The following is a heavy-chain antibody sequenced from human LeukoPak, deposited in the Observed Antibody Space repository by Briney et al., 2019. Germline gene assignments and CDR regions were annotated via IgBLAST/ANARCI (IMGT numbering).Heavy chain of an antibody. CDR2: INTNTGNP. J-gene: IGHJ6*02. CDR3: ARAHPLGSSAYYYYYGMDV. CDR1: GYTFTSYA. D-gene: IGHD5-12*01. V-gene: IGHV7-4-1*02. Sequence: ASVKVSCKASGYTFTSYAMNWVRQAPGQGLEWMGWINTNTGNPTYAQGFTGRFVFSLDTCVSTAYLQISSLKAQDTAVYSCARAHPLGSSAYYYYYGMDVWGQGTTVTVSS.